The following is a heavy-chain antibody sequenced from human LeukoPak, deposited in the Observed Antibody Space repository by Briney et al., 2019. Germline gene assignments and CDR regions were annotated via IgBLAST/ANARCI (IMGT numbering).Heavy chain of an antibody. V-gene: IGHV3-48*01. CDR2: ICSSNSTI. CDR3: ARENLTPSVGNWFAH. Sequence: PGGSLRLSCAASGFTFSSYEMNWVRQAPGKGLEWVSDICSSNSTIYYADSVKGRFTIYRDNSKNTLYLQMNSLRADDPAVYYCARENLTPSVGNWFAHWGQGTLVTVSS. D-gene: IGHD1-14*01. CDR1: GFTFSSYE. J-gene: IGHJ5*02.